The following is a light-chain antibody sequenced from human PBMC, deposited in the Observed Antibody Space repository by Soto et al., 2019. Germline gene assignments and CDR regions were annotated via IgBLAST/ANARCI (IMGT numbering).Light chain of an antibody. J-gene: IGKJ4*01. V-gene: IGKV3-11*01. CDR2: DAS. CDR1: YHVSTY. CDR3: QQRADLIVT. Sequence: EILLTQSPATLSLSPGEGAALSCRASYHVSTYVAWYQQKPGQAPRLLIFDASNRATGVPARFSGSGSGTDFTLTISSLEPGDSAVYYCQQRADLIVTFGGGTKVEI.